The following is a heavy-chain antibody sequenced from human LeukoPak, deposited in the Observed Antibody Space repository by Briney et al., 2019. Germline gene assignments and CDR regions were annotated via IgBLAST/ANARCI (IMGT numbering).Heavy chain of an antibody. CDR3: ARDSYSSSLFDY. CDR1: GFTFSAYS. J-gene: IGHJ4*02. V-gene: IGHV3-53*01. D-gene: IGHD6-6*01. Sequence: PGGSLRLSCAASGFTFSAYSLNWVRQAPGKGLEWVSVIYSGGSTYYADSVKGRFTISRDNSKNTLYLQMNSLRAEDTAVYYCARDSYSSSLFDYWGQGTLVTVSS. CDR2: IYSGGST.